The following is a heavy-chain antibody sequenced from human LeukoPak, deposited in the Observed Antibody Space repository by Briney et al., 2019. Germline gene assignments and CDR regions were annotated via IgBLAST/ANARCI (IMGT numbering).Heavy chain of an antibody. CDR1: GGSISSSSYY. Sequence: SETLSLTCTVSGGSISSSSYYWGWIRQPPGTGLEWIGSIYYSGSTYYNPSLKSRVTISVDTSKYQFSLKLSSVTAADTSVYYCARQDSSGWWYVVYGGQGTLVTVSS. J-gene: IGHJ4*02. D-gene: IGHD6-19*01. CDR2: IYYSGST. V-gene: IGHV4-39*01. CDR3: ARQDSSGWWYVVY.